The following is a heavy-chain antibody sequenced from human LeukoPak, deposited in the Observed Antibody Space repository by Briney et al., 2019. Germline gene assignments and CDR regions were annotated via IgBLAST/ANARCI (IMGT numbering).Heavy chain of an antibody. Sequence: GGSLRLSCVASGFTFSSYAMSWVRKTPGKGLEWVSVISNSAANVYYADSVKGRFTISRDNFKNTLYLQMNSLRAEDTAVYYCAKDLHVRSSSTVTTGGIDSWGQGTLVTVSS. CDR1: GFTFSSYA. J-gene: IGHJ4*02. CDR2: ISNSAANV. CDR3: AKDLHVRSSSTVTTGGIDS. V-gene: IGHV3-23*01. D-gene: IGHD4-17*01.